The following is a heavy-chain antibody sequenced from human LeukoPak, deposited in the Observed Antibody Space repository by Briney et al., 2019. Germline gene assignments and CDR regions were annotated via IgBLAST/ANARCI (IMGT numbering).Heavy chain of an antibody. CDR1: GGSFSGYY. V-gene: IGHV4-34*01. CDR2: INHSGST. J-gene: IGHJ5*02. Sequence: SETLSLTCAVYGGSFSGYYWSWIRQPPGKGLEWIGEINHSGSTNYNPSLKSRVTISVDTSKNQFSLKLSSVTAADTAVYYCARGRSRFKNWFDPWGQGTLVTVSS. CDR3: ARGRSRFKNWFDP. D-gene: IGHD3-10*01.